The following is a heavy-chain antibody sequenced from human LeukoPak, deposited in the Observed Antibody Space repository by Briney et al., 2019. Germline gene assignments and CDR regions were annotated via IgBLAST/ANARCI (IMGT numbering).Heavy chain of an antibody. D-gene: IGHD6-13*01. V-gene: IGHV1-8*03. CDR1: GYTFINYD. Sequence: ASVKVSCKASGYTFINYDINWVRQAPGQGLEWMGWMNPNSANTGYAQKFQGRVTITRNTSIGTAFMELSSLRSEDTAVYYCAREGQHLRNRDDAFDIWGQGTMVTVSS. CDR3: AREGQHLRNRDDAFDI. J-gene: IGHJ3*02. CDR2: MNPNSANT.